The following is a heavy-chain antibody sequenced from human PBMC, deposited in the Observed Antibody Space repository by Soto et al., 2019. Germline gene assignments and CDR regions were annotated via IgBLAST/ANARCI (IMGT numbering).Heavy chain of an antibody. CDR3: ARDEIAVANRVGMDV. J-gene: IGHJ6*02. D-gene: IGHD6-19*01. V-gene: IGHV1-69*06. Sequence: QVPLGQSGAEVKKPGSSVKVSCKASGGAFRSYTISWGRQAPGQGLEWMGGITPIFGAANYAQKFEGRVTISADKSTTTADMELSNLTSEDTAVYYCARDEIAVANRVGMDVWGQVTTFIVAS. CDR2: ITPIFGAA. CDR1: GGAFRSYT.